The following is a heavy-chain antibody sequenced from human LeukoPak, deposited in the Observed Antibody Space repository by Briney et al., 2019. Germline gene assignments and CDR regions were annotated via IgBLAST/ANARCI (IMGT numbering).Heavy chain of an antibody. CDR2: ISGSGGST. CDR3: AKDLPGPYYYDSSGYYF. D-gene: IGHD3-22*01. CDR1: GFTFSSYA. V-gene: IGHV3-23*01. Sequence: GGSLRLSCAASGFTFSSYAMSWVRQAPGKGLEWVSAISGSGGSTYYADSVKGRFTISRDNSKNTLYLQMNSLRAEDTAVYYCAKDLPGPYYYDSSGYYFWRQGTLVTVSS. J-gene: IGHJ4*02.